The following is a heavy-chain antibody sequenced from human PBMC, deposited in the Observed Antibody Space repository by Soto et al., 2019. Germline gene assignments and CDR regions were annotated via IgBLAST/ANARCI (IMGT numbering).Heavy chain of an antibody. J-gene: IGHJ5*02. CDR2: INRRENT. D-gene: IGHD2-15*01. CDR1: GGSFSDYY. V-gene: IGHV4-34*01. Sequence: NPSETLSLTCSFYGGSFSDYYWTWIRQPPGKGLEWIGEINRRENTNYTPSLKSRVTISVDTSQNQLSLKLTSVTAADTAVYFCANRPAGYADGWYNTWGQGTLVTVSS. CDR3: ANRPAGYADGWYNT.